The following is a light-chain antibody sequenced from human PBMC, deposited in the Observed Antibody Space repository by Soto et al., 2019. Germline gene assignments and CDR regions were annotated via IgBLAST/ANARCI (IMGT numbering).Light chain of an antibody. CDR1: QSINNY. V-gene: IGKV1-5*03. Sequence: DIQITQSPSSLSASVGDRVTITCRASQSINNYLSWYQQKPGKAPSLLIYEASSLENGVPSRFSGSGSGTEFSLTISSLQPDDSATYYCQQYNSGWTFGQGTKVDI. CDR2: EAS. CDR3: QQYNSGWT. J-gene: IGKJ1*01.